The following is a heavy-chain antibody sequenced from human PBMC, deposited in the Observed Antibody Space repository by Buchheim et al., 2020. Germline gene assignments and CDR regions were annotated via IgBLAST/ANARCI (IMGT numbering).Heavy chain of an antibody. CDR2: IWYDGSNK. CDR1: GFTFSSYG. CDR3: ARVDLGAVYAYSPSFDI. Sequence: QVQLVESGGGVVQPGRSLRLSCAASGFTFSSYGMHWVRQAPGKGLEWVAVIWYDGSNKYYADSVKGRFNILRDNSNHTLYLQMNSLRAEDTAVYYCARVDLGAVYAYSPSFDIWGQGT. V-gene: IGHV3-33*01. J-gene: IGHJ3*02. D-gene: IGHD3-16*01.